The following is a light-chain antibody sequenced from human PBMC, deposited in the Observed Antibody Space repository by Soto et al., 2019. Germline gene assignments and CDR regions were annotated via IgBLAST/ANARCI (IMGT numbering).Light chain of an antibody. J-gene: IGKJ2*01. CDR2: WAS. V-gene: IGKV4-1*01. CDR1: QSVLYSSNNNNY. Sequence: DIVMTQSPDSLAVSLGERATINCKSSQSVLYSSNNNNYLAWYQHKPGQPPKLLIYWASTRESGVPDRFSGSGSGTDFTLTVSSLQAEDVAVYYCQQYYSNPLTFGRGTKLEIK. CDR3: QQYYSNPLT.